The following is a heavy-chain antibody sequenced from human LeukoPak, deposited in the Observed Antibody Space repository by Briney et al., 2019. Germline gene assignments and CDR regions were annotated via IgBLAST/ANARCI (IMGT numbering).Heavy chain of an antibody. CDR2: IIPILGIA. D-gene: IGHD6-13*01. CDR1: GGAFSSYA. Sequence: SVKVSCKASGGAFSSYAISWVRQAPGQGLEWMGRIIPILGIANYAQKFQGRVTITADKSTSTAYMELSSLRSEDTAVYYCASHIAAAANWFDPWGQGTLVTVSS. CDR3: ASHIAAAANWFDP. J-gene: IGHJ5*02. V-gene: IGHV1-69*04.